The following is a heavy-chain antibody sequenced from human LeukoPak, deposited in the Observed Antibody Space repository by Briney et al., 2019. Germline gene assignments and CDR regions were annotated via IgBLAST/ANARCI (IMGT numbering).Heavy chain of an antibody. CDR2: INHSGST. D-gene: IGHD4-17*01. Sequence: SETLSLTCAVYGGSFSGYYWSWIRQPPGKGLEWIGEINHSGSTNYNPSLKSRVTISVDTSKNQFSLKLSSVTAADTAVYYCARENKVYGDYDYYYYGMDVWGQGTTVTVSS. J-gene: IGHJ6*02. CDR1: GGSFSGYY. V-gene: IGHV4-34*01. CDR3: ARENKVYGDYDYYYYGMDV.